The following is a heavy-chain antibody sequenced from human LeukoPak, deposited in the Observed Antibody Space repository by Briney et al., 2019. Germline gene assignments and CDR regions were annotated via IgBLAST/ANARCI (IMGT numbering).Heavy chain of an antibody. CDR1: GFTFSSYA. D-gene: IGHD3-16*02. CDR2: ISGSGGST. CDR3: AKISEYYDYAWGSYRYDAFDI. J-gene: IGHJ3*02. Sequence: GGSLRLSCAASGFTFSSYAMSWVRQAPGKGLEWVSAISGSGGSTYYADSVEGRFTISRDNSKNTLYLQMNSLRAEDTAVYYCAKISEYYDYAWGSYRYDAFDIWGQGTMVTVSS. V-gene: IGHV3-23*01.